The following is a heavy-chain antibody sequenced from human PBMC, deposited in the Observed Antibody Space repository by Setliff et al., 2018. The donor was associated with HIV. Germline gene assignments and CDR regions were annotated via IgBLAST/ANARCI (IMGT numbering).Heavy chain of an antibody. CDR3: ARGRITGSINF. D-gene: IGHD1-20*01. V-gene: IGHV1-69*13. Sequence: ASVKVSCKASGGTVTAYATSWVRQAPGQGLEWMGGTIPIFGTANYAQKFQDRLTISADESTSTAYMELSSLRSEDTAVYYCARGRITGSINFWGQGTLVTVSS. CDR1: GGTVTAYA. J-gene: IGHJ4*02. CDR2: TIPIFGTA.